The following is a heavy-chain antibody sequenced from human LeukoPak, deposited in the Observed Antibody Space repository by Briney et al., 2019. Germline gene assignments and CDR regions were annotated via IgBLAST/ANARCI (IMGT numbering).Heavy chain of an antibody. D-gene: IGHD6-19*01. CDR1: GGSISSYY. J-gene: IGHJ6*02. CDR2: IYTSGST. CDR3: ARAQRIIAVAGHYGMDV. Sequence: SETLSLTCTVSGGSISSYYWSWIRQPAGKGLEWIGRIYTSGSTNYNPSLKSRVTMSVDTSKNQFSLKLSSVTAADTAVYYYARAQRIIAVAGHYGMDVWGQGTTVTVSS. V-gene: IGHV4-4*07.